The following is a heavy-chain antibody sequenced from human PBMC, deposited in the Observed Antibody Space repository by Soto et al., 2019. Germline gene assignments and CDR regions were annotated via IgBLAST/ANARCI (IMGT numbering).Heavy chain of an antibody. CDR2: ISGSGGST. CDR3: AKVTDTAMHYYYYYGMDV. D-gene: IGHD5-18*01. J-gene: IGHJ6*02. CDR1: GFTFSSYA. V-gene: IGHV3-23*01. Sequence: HPGGSLRLSCAASGFTFSSYAMSWVRQAPGKGLEWVSAISGSGGSTYYADSVKGRFTISRDNSKNTLYLQMNSLRAEDTAVYYCAKVTDTAMHYYYYYGMDVWRQGTTVTVSS.